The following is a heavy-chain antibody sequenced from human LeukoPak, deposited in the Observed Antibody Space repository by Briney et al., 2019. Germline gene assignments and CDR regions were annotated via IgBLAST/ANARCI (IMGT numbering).Heavy chain of an antibody. D-gene: IGHD3-10*01. Sequence: SETLSLTCAVYGGSFNGYYWTWIRQPPGKGLEWIGEINRGGDTNYNPSLKGRVTISLDTSRNQFSLKVTSVTAADTAVYFCARGYGSGSYYVYWGQGTLVTVSS. CDR3: ARGYGSGSYYVY. V-gene: IGHV4-34*01. CDR1: GGSFNGYY. CDR2: INRGGDT. J-gene: IGHJ4*01.